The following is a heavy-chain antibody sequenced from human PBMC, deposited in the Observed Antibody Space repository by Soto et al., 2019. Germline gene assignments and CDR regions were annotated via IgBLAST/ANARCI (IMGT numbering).Heavy chain of an antibody. V-gene: IGHV5-51*01. J-gene: IGHJ6*02. D-gene: IGHD6-13*01. CDR1: GYRFTIYW. CDR2: IYPGDSDT. CDR3: AIRSSWYEFHYYGMDV. Sequence: GQYLKISCKGSGYRFTIYWIGWVRQMPGKDLEWMGIIYPGDSDTRYSPSFQGQVTISADKSISTAYLQWSSLKASDTAMYYCAIRSSWYEFHYYGMDVWGQGTTGTGS.